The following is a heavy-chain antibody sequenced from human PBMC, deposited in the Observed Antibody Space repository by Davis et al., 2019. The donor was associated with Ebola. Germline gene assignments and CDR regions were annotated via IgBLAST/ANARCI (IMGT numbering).Heavy chain of an antibody. Sequence: GESLKISCAASGFTFSSYSMHWVRQAPGKGLEWVSSISSSSSYIYYADSVKGRFTISRDNAKNSLYLQMNSLRAEDTAVYYCARGRHGENWFDPWGQGTLVTVSS. V-gene: IGHV3-21*01. CDR2: ISSSSSYI. J-gene: IGHJ5*02. D-gene: IGHD3-10*01. CDR1: GFTFSSYS. CDR3: ARGRHGENWFDP.